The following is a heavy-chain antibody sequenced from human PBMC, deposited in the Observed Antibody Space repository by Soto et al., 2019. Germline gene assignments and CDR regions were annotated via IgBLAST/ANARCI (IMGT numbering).Heavy chain of an antibody. J-gene: IGHJ5*02. V-gene: IGHV4-34*01. Sequence: QVQLQQWGAGLLKPSETLSLTCAVYGGSFSGYYWSWIRQPPGKGLEWIGEINHSGSTNYNPSFKSRVTISVDTSKNQFSLKLSSVTAADTAVYYCARATKRGEVAGRTNWFDPWGQGTLVTVSS. CDR3: ARATKRGEVAGRTNWFDP. D-gene: IGHD6-19*01. CDR1: GGSFSGYY. CDR2: INHSGST.